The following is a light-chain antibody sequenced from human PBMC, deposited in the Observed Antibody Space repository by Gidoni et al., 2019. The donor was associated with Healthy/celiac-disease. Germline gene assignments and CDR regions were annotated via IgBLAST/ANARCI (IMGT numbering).Light chain of an antibody. CDR1: RTISSY. Sequence: DIQMTQSPSSLSASVGDRVTITCRASRTISSYLSWYQQKPGKAPTLLIYGASSLQSGVPSRFSGSGSGTDFTLTISSLQPEDFATYYCQQSDSSLYTFGQGTKLEIK. V-gene: IGKV1-39*01. CDR3: QQSDSSLYT. CDR2: GAS. J-gene: IGKJ2*01.